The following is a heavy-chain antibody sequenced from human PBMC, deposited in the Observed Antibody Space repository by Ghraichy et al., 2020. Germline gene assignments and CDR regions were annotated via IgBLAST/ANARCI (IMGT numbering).Heavy chain of an antibody. CDR1: GFTFSSYA. V-gene: IGHV3-23*01. D-gene: IGHD3-3*01. CDR3: AKDHNPLSDFWSGYDY. J-gene: IGHJ4*02. Sequence: GGSLRLSCAASGFTFSSYAMSWVRQAPGKGLEWVSAISGSGGSTYYADSVKGRFTISRDNSKNTLYLQMNSLRAEDTAVYYCAKDHNPLSDFWSGYDYWGQGTLVTVSS. CDR2: ISGSGGST.